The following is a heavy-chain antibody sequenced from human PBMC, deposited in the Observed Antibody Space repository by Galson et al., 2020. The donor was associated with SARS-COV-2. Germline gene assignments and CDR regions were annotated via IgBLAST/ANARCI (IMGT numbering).Heavy chain of an antibody. CDR3: ARLGYLVAGGTGAMDY. D-gene: IGHD6-13*01. V-gene: IGHV4-39*07. CDR1: GGSITSSSYY. J-gene: IGHJ4*02. CDR2: LYYSGRT. Sequence: SETLSLTCTVSGGSITSSSYYWAWIRQPPGKGLEWIGSLYYSGRTYYNPSLKSRVTIAVDTSKNQFSLKLTSVTAADTAVYYCARLGYLVAGGTGAMDYWGQGNLVTVSS.